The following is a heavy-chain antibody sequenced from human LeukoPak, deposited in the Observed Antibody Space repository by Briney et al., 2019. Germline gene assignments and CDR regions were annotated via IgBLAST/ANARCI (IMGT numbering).Heavy chain of an antibody. V-gene: IGHV1-2*02. Sequence: GASVKVSCKAYGYTFTGYYMHCVRQAPGQGLEWMGWINLNSGGTNYAQKFQGRVTMTRDTSISTAYMELSRLRSDDTAVYYCARGGYSTLGDFDYWGQATLVTVSS. J-gene: IGHJ4*02. CDR3: ARGGYSTLGDFDY. D-gene: IGHD3-10*01. CDR1: GYTFTGYY. CDR2: INLNSGGT.